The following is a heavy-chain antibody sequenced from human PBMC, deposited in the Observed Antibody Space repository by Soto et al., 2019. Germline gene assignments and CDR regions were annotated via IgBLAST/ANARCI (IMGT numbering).Heavy chain of an antibody. V-gene: IGHV3-53*01. CDR1: GFTVSNNY. CDR3: AANRGGGGY. J-gene: IGHJ4*02. CDR2: IYSGGYT. Sequence: EVQLVESGGGLIQPGGSLRLSCAVSGFTVSNNYMSWVRQAPGKGLEGVSVIYSGGYTAYGDSVKGRFTISRDNSKNTLYLKESSRGAAARGLFFCAANRGGGGYWGQGTLVTVSS. D-gene: IGHD3-10*01.